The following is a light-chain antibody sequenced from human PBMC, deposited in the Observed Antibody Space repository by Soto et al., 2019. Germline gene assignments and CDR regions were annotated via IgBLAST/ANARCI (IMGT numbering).Light chain of an antibody. CDR3: QSYDSSLSGVV. CDR1: SSNIGAGYD. V-gene: IGLV1-40*01. J-gene: IGLJ2*01. CDR2: GNS. Sequence: QSVLTQPPSVSGAPGQRVTISCTGSSSNIGAGYDVHWYQPLPGTAPKLLIYGNSNRPSGVPDRFSGSKSGTSASLAITGLQDEDEADYYCQSYDSSLSGVVFGGGTKLTVL.